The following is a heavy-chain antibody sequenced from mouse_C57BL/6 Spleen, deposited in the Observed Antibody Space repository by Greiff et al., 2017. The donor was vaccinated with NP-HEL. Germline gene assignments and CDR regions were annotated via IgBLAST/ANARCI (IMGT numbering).Heavy chain of an antibody. D-gene: IGHD1-1*01. Sequence: QVHVKQPGAELVMPGASVKLSCKASGYTFTSYWMHWVKQRPGQGLEWIGEIDPSDSYTNYNQKFKGKSTLTVDKSSSTAYMQLSSLTSEDSAVYYCARMDFYYGSSWKGAMDYWGQGTSVTVSS. CDR1: GYTFTSYW. CDR3: ARMDFYYGSSWKGAMDY. J-gene: IGHJ4*01. V-gene: IGHV1-69*01. CDR2: IDPSDSYT.